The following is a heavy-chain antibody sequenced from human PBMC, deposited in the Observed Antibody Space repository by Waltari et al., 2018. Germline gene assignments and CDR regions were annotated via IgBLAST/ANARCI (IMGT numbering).Heavy chain of an antibody. Sequence: EVQLVESGGGLVKPGGSLRLSCAASGFTFSGHSMNWVRQAPGKGLEWVSSISSSSSYIYYADSVKGRFTISRDNAKNSLYLQMDSLRAEDTAMYYCARGAIAAAGTTADYFDYWGQGTLVTVSS. J-gene: IGHJ4*02. CDR3: ARGAIAAAGTTADYFDY. D-gene: IGHD6-13*01. V-gene: IGHV3-21*01. CDR2: ISSSSSYI. CDR1: GFTFSGHS.